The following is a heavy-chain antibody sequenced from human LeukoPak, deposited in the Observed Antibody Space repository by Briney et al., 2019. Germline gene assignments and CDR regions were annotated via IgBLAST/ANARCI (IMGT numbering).Heavy chain of an antibody. CDR3: AKDLNPWLPRYYFDY. CDR2: ISGSGGST. Sequence: PGGSLRLSCAASGFTFSSYAMSWVRQAPGKGLEWVSAISGSGGSTYYADSVKGRFTISRDNSKNTQYLQMNSLRAEDTAVYYCAKDLNPWLPRYYFDYWGQGTLVTVSS. V-gene: IGHV3-23*01. J-gene: IGHJ4*02. CDR1: GFTFSSYA. D-gene: IGHD6-19*01.